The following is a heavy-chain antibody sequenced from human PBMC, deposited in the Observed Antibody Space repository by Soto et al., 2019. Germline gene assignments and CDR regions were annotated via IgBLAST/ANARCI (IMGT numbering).Heavy chain of an antibody. CDR3: ARTTRRQLDV. CDR1: YGSISVSNVF. V-gene: IGHV4-39*01. CDR2: IDYSGTA. Sequence: SETLSLTCTVSYGSISVSNVFWGWVRQPPGKGLEWIGNIDYSGTAYFNPSLGTRVTFPVDTSKNQFSLTLYSVTAADTAVYYCARTTRRQLDVWGQRIMVTVSS. D-gene: IGHD4-4*01. J-gene: IGHJ4*02.